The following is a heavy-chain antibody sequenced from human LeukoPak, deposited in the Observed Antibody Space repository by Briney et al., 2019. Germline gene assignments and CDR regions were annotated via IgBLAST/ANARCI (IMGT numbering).Heavy chain of an antibody. D-gene: IGHD6-13*01. CDR2: ISAYNGNT. CDR1: GYTFTSYG. CDR3: ARGEAAAGTGDYYYYYMDV. J-gene: IGHJ6*03. Sequence: ASVKVSCKASGYTFTSYGISWVRQAPGQGLEWMGWISAYNGNTNYAQKLQGRVTMTTDTSTSTAYMELRSLRSDDTAVYYCARGEAAAGTGDYYYYYMDVWGKGTTVTVSS. V-gene: IGHV1-18*01.